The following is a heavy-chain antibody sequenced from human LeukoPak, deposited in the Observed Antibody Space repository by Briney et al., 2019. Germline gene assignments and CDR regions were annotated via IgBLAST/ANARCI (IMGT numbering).Heavy chain of an antibody. D-gene: IGHD3-22*01. Sequence: GGSLRLSCTASGFTFGDYAMSWFRQAPGKGLEWVGFIRSKAYGGTTEYAASVKGRFTISRDDSKSIAYLQMNSLKTEDTAVYYCTRVSYYDSSGYYADYWGQGTLVTVSS. J-gene: IGHJ4*02. V-gene: IGHV3-49*03. CDR2: IRSKAYGGTT. CDR3: TRVSYYDSSGYYADY. CDR1: GFTFGDYA.